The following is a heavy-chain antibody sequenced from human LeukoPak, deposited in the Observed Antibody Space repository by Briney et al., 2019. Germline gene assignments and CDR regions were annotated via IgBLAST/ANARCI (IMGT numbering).Heavy chain of an antibody. Sequence: ASVKVSCKVSGYTLTELPMHWVRQAPGKGLEWMGGFDPEDGETIYAQKFQGRVTMTEDTSTDTAYMELSSLRSEDTAVYYCATGGRYYYDSSGYYPPDYWGQGTLVTVSS. J-gene: IGHJ4*02. CDR2: FDPEDGET. D-gene: IGHD3-22*01. CDR1: GYTLTELP. V-gene: IGHV1-24*01. CDR3: ATGGRYYYDSSGYYPPDY.